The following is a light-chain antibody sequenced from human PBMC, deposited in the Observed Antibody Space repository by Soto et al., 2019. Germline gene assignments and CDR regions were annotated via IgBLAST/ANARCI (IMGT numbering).Light chain of an antibody. CDR3: QQYNNWPPLT. Sequence: EIVMTQSPATLSVSPVERATLSCRASQSFSSNLAWYQQKPGQAPRLLIYGASTRATGIPARFSGSGSGTEFTLTISSLQSEDFAFYYCQQYNNWPPLTFGQGTKVEIK. CDR2: GAS. CDR1: QSFSSN. V-gene: IGKV3-15*01. J-gene: IGKJ1*01.